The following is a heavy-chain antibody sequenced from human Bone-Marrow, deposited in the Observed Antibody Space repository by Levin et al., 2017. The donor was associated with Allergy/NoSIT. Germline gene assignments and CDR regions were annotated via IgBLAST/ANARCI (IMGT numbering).Heavy chain of an antibody. D-gene: IGHD2-15*01. V-gene: IGHV3-49*04. CDR2: IRSKAYGGTT. J-gene: IGHJ5*02. CDR1: GFTFGDYA. Sequence: GGSLRLSCTASGFTFGDYAMSWVRQAPGKGLEWVGFIRSKAYGGTTEYAASVKGRFTISRDDSKSIAYLQMNSLKTEDTAVYYCTREVCSGGSCYSGVSSPWGQGTLVTVSS. CDR3: TREVCSGGSCYSGVSSP.